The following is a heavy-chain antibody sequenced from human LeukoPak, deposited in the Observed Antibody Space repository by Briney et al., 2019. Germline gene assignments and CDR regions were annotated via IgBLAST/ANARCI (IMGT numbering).Heavy chain of an antibody. CDR3: ARDELGIAVAGSDY. V-gene: IGHV3-21*01. J-gene: IGHJ4*02. Sequence: GGSLRLSCAASGFTYSSYSMNWVRQDPGKGLEWVSSISSSSSYIYYADSVKGRFTISRDNAKNSLYLQMNSLRAEDTAVYYCARDELGIAVAGSDYWGQGTLVTVTS. D-gene: IGHD6-19*01. CDR1: GFTYSSYS. CDR2: ISSSSSYI.